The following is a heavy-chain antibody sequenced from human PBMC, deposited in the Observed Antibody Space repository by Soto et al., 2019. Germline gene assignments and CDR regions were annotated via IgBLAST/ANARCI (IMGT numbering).Heavy chain of an antibody. CDR2: IYYIGNT. D-gene: IGHD6-6*01. CDR1: GGSISTRSSY. CDR3: ARREGGSSTFNLLDS. Sequence: SETLSLTCTVSGGSISTRSSYWGWIRQPPGKGLEWIGSIYYIGNTYYNPSLKSRVTISIDTSKNRFSLKLSSVTAADTAVYYFARREGGSSTFNLLDSSGQGSLVIVSS. V-gene: IGHV4-39*01. J-gene: IGHJ5*01.